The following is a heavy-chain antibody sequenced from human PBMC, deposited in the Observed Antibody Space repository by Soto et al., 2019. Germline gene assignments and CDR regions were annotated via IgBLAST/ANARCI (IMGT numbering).Heavy chain of an antibody. D-gene: IGHD3-3*01. CDR1: GFTFSSYA. J-gene: IGHJ4*02. V-gene: IGHV3-23*01. CDR3: AKDYRPFGVVIIRPYYFDY. CDR2: ISGSGGST. Sequence: GGSLRLSCAASGFTFSSYAMSWVRQAPGKGLEWVSAISGSGGSTYYADSVKGRLTISRDNSKNTLYLQMNSLRAEDTAVYYCAKDYRPFGVVIIRPYYFDYWGQGTLVTVSS.